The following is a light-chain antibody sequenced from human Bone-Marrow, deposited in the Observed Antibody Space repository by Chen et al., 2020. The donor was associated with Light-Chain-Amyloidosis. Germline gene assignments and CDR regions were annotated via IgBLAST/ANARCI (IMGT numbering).Light chain of an antibody. Sequence: DIVLTQSPGTLSLSPGERATLSCRASQTVAGNYLAWYQQKPGQTPRLLIYGASSRATGIPDRFSGIGSGTDFTLTISRLEPEDFAVYYGQQYGFSPPWTFGQGTKVEIK. V-gene: IGKV3-20*01. CDR1: QTVAGNY. J-gene: IGKJ1*01. CDR3: QQYGFSPPWT. CDR2: GAS.